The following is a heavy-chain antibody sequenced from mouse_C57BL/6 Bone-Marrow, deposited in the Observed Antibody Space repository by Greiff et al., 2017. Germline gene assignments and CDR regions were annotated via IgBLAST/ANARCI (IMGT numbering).Heavy chain of an antibody. Sequence: EVKLMESGPVLVKPGASVKMSCKASGYTFTDYYMNWVKQSHGKSLEWIGVINPYNGGTSYNQKFKGKATLTVDKSSSTAYMELNSLTSEDAAVYYCARDYYGSSDYWGQGTTLTVSS. CDR1: GYTFTDYY. V-gene: IGHV1-19*01. D-gene: IGHD1-1*01. CDR2: INPYNGGT. J-gene: IGHJ2*01. CDR3: ARDYYGSSDY.